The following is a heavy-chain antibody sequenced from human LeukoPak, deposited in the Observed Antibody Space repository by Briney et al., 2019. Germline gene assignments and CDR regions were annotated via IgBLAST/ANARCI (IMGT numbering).Heavy chain of an antibody. Sequence: SETLSLTCTVSSASISSGGYYWSWIRQHPGKGLEWIGYISYSGSTYYNPSLKSRVTISVDTSKNQFSLKLSSVTAADTAVYYCVRDSGSYYFDYWGQGTLVTVSS. D-gene: IGHD1-26*01. V-gene: IGHV4-31*03. CDR2: ISYSGST. CDR3: VRDSGSYYFDY. CDR1: SASISSGGYY. J-gene: IGHJ4*02.